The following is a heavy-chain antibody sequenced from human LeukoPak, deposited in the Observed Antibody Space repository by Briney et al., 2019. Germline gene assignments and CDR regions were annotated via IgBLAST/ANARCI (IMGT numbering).Heavy chain of an antibody. D-gene: IGHD1-26*01. CDR2: IYSGGIT. CDR1: GFTVSSNY. CDR3: ARDPRRSHYLDY. V-gene: IGHV3-66*01. J-gene: IGHJ4*02. Sequence: GGSLRLSCAASGFTVSSNYMNWVRQAPGKGLEWVSVIYSGGITYCADSVKGRFTISRDSSKNTLYLQMGSLRAEDTAVYYCARDPRRSHYLDYWGQGTLVTVSS.